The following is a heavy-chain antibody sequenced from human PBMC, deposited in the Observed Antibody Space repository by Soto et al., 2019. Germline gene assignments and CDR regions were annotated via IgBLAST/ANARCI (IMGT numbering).Heavy chain of an antibody. Sequence: GESPKIPFQTPGYTFSGPWLSWVRQRAGRGRQWMENIGPSGININYYPSFRGHATFSVDKSSSTAYRHRSSLAPSDTAIYYCAGHGAAILLGYWGQGTLVTVSS. J-gene: IGHJ4*02. CDR1: GYTFSGPW. V-gene: IGHV5-10-1*01. CDR2: IGPSGINI. CDR3: AGHGAAILLGY. D-gene: IGHD3-3*02.